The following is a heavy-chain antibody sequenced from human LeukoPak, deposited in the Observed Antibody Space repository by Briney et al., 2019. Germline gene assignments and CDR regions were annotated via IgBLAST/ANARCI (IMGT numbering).Heavy chain of an antibody. Sequence: PSETLSLTCAVYGGSFSGYYWSWIRQPPGKGLEWIGEINHSGSTNYNPSLKSRVTISVDTSKNQFSLKLSSVTAADTAVYYCARVSGYSSGWYPRNWFDPWGQGTLVTVSS. CDR2: INHSGST. CDR1: GGSFSGYY. CDR3: ARVSGYSSGWYPRNWFDP. V-gene: IGHV4-34*01. D-gene: IGHD6-19*01. J-gene: IGHJ5*02.